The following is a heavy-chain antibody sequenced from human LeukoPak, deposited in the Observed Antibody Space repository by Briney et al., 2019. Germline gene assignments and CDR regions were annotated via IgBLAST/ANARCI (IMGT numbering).Heavy chain of an antibody. CDR2: INPNSGGT. V-gene: IGHV1-2*02. J-gene: IGHJ4*02. Sequence: ASVKVSCKASGYTFTGYYMHWVRQAPGQGLEWMGWINPNSGGTNYAQKFQGRVTMTRDTSISTAYMELSRLRSDDTAVYYCAIDSPENYDILTGYYTYFDYWGQGTLVTVSS. CDR3: AIDSPENYDILTGYYTYFDY. CDR1: GYTFTGYY. D-gene: IGHD3-9*01.